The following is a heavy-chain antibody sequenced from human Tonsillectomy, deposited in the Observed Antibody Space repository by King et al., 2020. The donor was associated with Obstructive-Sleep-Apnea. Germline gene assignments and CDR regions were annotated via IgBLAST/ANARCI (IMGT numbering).Heavy chain of an antibody. V-gene: IGHV4-31*03. J-gene: IGHJ4*02. CDR3: ARSKQRGPVRVLNPPYFDY. D-gene: IGHD3-10*01. CDR1: GGSISSVGYY. CDR2: IDYSGDT. Sequence: VQLQESGPGLVKPSQTLFLTCSVSGGSISSVGYYWSWIRQHPGKGLEWIGYIDYSGDTYYNPSLKSRLTISVDTSKNQFSLKLTSVTAADTAVYYCARSKQRGPVRVLNPPYFDYWGQGTLVTVSS.